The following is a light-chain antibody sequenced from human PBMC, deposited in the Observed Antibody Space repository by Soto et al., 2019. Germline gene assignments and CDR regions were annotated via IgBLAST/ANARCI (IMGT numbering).Light chain of an antibody. Sequence: DIVMTQSPLSLPVTPGEPASISCRSSQSLLHSNGYNYLGWYLQKPGQSPQLLIYLGSNRASGVPDRFTGSGSGTDFTLRTSRVEAEYVGVYYCMQGLQQVTFGQGTRLEIK. CDR1: QSLLHSNGYNY. CDR3: MQGLQQVT. V-gene: IGKV2-28*01. CDR2: LGS. J-gene: IGKJ5*01.